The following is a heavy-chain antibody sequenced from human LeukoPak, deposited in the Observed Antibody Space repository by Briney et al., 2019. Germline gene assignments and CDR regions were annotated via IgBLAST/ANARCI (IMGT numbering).Heavy chain of an antibody. D-gene: IGHD2/OR15-2a*01. J-gene: IGHJ4*02. V-gene: IGHV4-4*07. Sequence: SETLSLTCTVSGASVSTYFWNWIRQPAGKGLEWIGRIYNGGSTNYNPSLESRVTISIDRSKNQFPLKLTSVTAADTAVYYCANSISMDFEYWGQGTLVTVSS. CDR3: ANSISMDFEY. CDR1: GASVSTYF. CDR2: IYNGGST.